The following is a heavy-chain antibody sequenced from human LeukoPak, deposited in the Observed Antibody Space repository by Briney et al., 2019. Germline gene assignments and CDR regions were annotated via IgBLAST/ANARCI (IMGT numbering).Heavy chain of an antibody. CDR1: GGSISSYY. V-gene: IGHV4-4*07. CDR2: IYTSGST. D-gene: IGHD1-26*01. J-gene: IGHJ5*02. CDR3: ARHEYSGSYYGLSWFDP. Sequence: SETLSLTCTVSGGSISSYYWSWIRQPAGKGLEWIGRIYTSGSTNYNPSLKSRVTMSVDTPKNQLSLKLSSLTAADSAVYYCARHEYSGSYYGLSWFDPWGQGTLVTVSS.